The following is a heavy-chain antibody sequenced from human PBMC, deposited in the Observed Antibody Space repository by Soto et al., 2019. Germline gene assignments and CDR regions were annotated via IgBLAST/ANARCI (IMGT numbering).Heavy chain of an antibody. J-gene: IGHJ4*02. Sequence: QVQLVQSGAEVKKPGSSVKVSCKASGGTFSSYTISWVRQAPGQGLEWMGRTIPILGIANYAQKFQGRVTITADKSTSTAYMELSSLRSEDTAVYYCARDGGYGDFDYWGQGTLVTVSS. CDR1: GGTFSSYT. V-gene: IGHV1-69*08. CDR3: ARDGGYGDFDY. D-gene: IGHD4-17*01. CDR2: TIPILGIA.